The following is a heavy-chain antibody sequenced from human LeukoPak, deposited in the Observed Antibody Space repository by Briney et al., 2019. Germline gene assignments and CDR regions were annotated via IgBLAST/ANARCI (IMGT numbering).Heavy chain of an antibody. V-gene: IGHV3-30*18. CDR2: ISYDGSNK. Sequence: PGGSLRLSCTASGFTFSSYGMHWVRQAPGKGLEWVTLISYDGSNKYYADSVKGRFTISRDKSKNTLYLQMNSLRAEDTAVYYCAKEGYDFWSGYTQRHFDYWGQGTLVTVSS. J-gene: IGHJ4*02. D-gene: IGHD3-3*01. CDR3: AKEGYDFWSGYTQRHFDY. CDR1: GFTFSSYG.